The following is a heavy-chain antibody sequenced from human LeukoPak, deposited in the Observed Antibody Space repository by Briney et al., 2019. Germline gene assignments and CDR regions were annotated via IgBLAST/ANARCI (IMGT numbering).Heavy chain of an antibody. CDR1: GFTFSSYA. CDR2: ISGSGSST. D-gene: IGHD4-23*01. CDR3: AKDGGGNSDYCYYMDV. J-gene: IGHJ6*03. Sequence: PGGSLRLSCAASGFTFSSYATSWVRQAPGKGLEWVSLISGSGSSTYYAGSVKGRFTISRDNSKNTLYLQMNSLRAEDTAVYYCAKDGGGNSDYCYYMDVWGKGTTVTVSS. V-gene: IGHV3-23*01.